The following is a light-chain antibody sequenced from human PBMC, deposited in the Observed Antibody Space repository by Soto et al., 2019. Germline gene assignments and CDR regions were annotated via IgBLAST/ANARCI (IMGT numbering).Light chain of an antibody. CDR2: AAS. J-gene: IGKJ4*01. V-gene: IGKV3-15*01. CDR1: ESVSTN. Sequence: EIVMTQSPATLSVSPGERATLSCRASESVSTNLAWYQHKPGQAPRLLIYAASTRATGIPARFSGSGSRTEFTLTISSLQSEDFAVYYCQQYDIATGFGGGTKVENK. CDR3: QQYDIATG.